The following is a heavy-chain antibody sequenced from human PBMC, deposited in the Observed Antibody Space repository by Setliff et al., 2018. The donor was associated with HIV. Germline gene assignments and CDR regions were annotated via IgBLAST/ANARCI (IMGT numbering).Heavy chain of an antibody. CDR1: GGSITSGFYY. D-gene: IGHD3-3*01. J-gene: IGHJ4*01. V-gene: IGHV4-61*09. CDR2: VFSSGST. CDR3: ARGRDYTGSWFRPFYLDF. Sequence: PSETLSLTCTVSGGSITSGFYYWTWIRQPAGKGLEWIGHVFSSGSTNYNPSLKSRVTVSIDTSKNQFSLKLTSVTAADTAIYYCARGRDYTGSWFRPFYLDFWGHGNLVTVSS.